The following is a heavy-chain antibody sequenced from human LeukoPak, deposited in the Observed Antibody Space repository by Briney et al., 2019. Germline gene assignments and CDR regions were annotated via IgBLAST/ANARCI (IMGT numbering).Heavy chain of an antibody. J-gene: IGHJ4*02. CDR3: ATNRPLREYWVGFDS. CDR1: GDMFNIFA. CDR2: VNPLFGAP. Sequence: GASGKVSCKAPGDMFNIFALNWVRQAPGQGLEWMGGVNPLFGAPNYAQRFQGRVTITADESTGTPSMQMTSLRSEDAPVYFCATNRPLREYWVGFDSWGQGTLVIVSS. V-gene: IGHV1-69*13. D-gene: IGHD2/OR15-2a*01.